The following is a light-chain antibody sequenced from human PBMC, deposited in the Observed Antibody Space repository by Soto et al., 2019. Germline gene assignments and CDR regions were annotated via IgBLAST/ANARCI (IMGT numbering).Light chain of an antibody. V-gene: IGLV2-14*01. J-gene: IGLJ1*01. CDR3: CSYVGVSTYV. CDR1: SSDIGAYDY. CDR2: EVN. Sequence: QSALTQPASLSGSPGQSITLSCSGTSSDIGAYDYVSWFQQHPGKAPKLMISEVNNRPSGVSNRFSGSTSGSTASLTISGLQTEDEADYYCCSYVGVSTYVSG.